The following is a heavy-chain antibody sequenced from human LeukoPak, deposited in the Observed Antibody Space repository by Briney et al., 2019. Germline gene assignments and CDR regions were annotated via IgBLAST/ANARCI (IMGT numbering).Heavy chain of an antibody. CDR3: AREGSGWPGRFDY. D-gene: IGHD6-19*01. CDR1: GFTFSSYW. J-gene: IGHJ4*02. CDR2: INQDGSEK. V-gene: IGHV3-7*01. Sequence: GGSLRLSCAASGFTFSSYWMSWVRQAPGKGLEWVANINQDGSEKYYVDSVKGRFTISRDNAKNSLYLQMNSLRAEDTAVYYCAREGSGWPGRFDYWGQGTLVTVSS.